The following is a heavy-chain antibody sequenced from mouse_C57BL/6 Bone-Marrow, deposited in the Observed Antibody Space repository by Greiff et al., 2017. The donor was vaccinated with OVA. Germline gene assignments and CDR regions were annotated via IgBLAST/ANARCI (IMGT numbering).Heavy chain of an antibody. CDR1: GYTFTSYG. CDR2: IYPRSGNT. CDR3: ARSDYDSYFDV. J-gene: IGHJ1*03. D-gene: IGHD2-4*01. Sequence: QVQLQQSGAELARPGASVKLSCKASGYTFTSYGISWVKQRTGQGLEWIGEIYPRSGNTYYNEQFKGKATLTADKSSSTAYMELRSLTSEDSAVYFCARSDYDSYFDVWGTGTTVTVSS. V-gene: IGHV1-81*01.